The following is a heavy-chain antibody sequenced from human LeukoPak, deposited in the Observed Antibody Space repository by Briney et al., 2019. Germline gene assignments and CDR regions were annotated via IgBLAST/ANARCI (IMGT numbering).Heavy chain of an antibody. CDR2: ISYDGSNK. Sequence: PGRSLRLSCAASGFTFSSYGMHWVRQAPGKGLEWVAVISYDGSNKYYADSVKGRFTISRDNSKNTLYLQMNSLRAEDTAVYYCAKDSATVVTGVFDYWGQGTLVTVSS. CDR1: GFTFSSYG. CDR3: AKDSATVVTGVFDY. J-gene: IGHJ4*02. V-gene: IGHV3-30*18. D-gene: IGHD4-23*01.